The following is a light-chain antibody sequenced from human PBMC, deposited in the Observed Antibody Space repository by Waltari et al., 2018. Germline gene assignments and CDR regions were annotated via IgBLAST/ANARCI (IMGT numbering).Light chain of an antibody. CDR3: QQYVRLPAT. J-gene: IGKJ1*01. Sequence: IVLTQSPGTLSLSPGDRATLSRRASQSVSRSLAGYQQKPGQAPKLLIYGASTRATGIPDGFAGSGSGTECGLTISSLEPEDFAIYFCQQYVRLPATFGQGTKVESK. CDR1: QSVSRS. V-gene: IGKV3-20*01. CDR2: GAS.